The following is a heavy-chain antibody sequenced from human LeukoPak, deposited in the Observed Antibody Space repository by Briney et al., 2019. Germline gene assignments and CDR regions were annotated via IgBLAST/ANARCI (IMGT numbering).Heavy chain of an antibody. J-gene: IGHJ4*02. CDR2: ISYDGSNK. V-gene: IGHV3-30-3*01. CDR1: GFTFSSYA. D-gene: IGHD5-18*01. Sequence: PGGSLRLSCAASGFTFSSYAMHWVRQAPGKGLEWVAVISYDGSNKYYADSVKGRFTISRDNSKNTLYLQMNSLRAEDTAVYYCAKDSANPWIQLTPRVGYFDYWGQGTLVTVSS. CDR3: AKDSANPWIQLTPRVGYFDY.